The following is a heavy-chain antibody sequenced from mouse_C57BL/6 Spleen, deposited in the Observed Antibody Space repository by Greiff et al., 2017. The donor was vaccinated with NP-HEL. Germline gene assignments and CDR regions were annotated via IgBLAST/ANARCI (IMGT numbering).Heavy chain of an antibody. CDR2: IDPEDGDT. Sequence: EVQLQQSGAELVRPGASVKLSCTASGFNIKDYYMHWVKQRPEQGLEWIGRIDPEDGDTEYAPKFQGKATMTAETSSNTAYLQLSSLTSEDTAVYYCTTYYGSSAGHAMDYWGQGASVTVSS. CDR3: TTYYGSSAGHAMDY. D-gene: IGHD1-1*01. V-gene: IGHV14-1*01. J-gene: IGHJ4*01. CDR1: GFNIKDYY.